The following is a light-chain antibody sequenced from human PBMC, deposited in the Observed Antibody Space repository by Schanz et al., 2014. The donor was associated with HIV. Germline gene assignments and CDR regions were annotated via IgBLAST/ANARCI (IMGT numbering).Light chain of an antibody. V-gene: IGLV1-44*01. CDR3: SSFAGKRHLM. CDR2: NNN. J-gene: IGLJ3*02. CDR1: SSNIGSNT. Sequence: QSVLTQPPSASGTPGQRVTISCSGSSSNIGSNTVNWYQQLPGTAPKVLIYNNNQRPSGVPVRFSGSKSGTSASLAISGLQSEDEADYYCSSFAGKRHLMFGGGTKLTVL.